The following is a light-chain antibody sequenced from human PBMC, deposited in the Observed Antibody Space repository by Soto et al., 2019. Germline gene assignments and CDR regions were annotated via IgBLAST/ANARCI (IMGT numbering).Light chain of an antibody. Sequence: DIQMTQSPSSLSASVGDTVTIACRASQDISNYLAWYQQKPGKGPNLLIHAASTLQSGVPSRFSGSVSGTDFTLNITTLQAEDFATYCCQEYHRAPLTFGGGIKVEI. CDR1: QDISNY. J-gene: IGKJ4*01. V-gene: IGKV1-27*01. CDR2: AAS. CDR3: QEYHRAPLT.